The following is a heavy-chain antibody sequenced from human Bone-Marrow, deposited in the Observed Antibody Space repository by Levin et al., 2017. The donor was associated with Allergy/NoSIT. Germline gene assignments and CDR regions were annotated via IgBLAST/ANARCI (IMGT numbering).Heavy chain of an antibody. CDR2: ISYDGSNK. D-gene: IGHD1-26*01. CDR3: AKGQGGSYPLEGFIDY. CDR1: GFTFSSYG. Sequence: GESLKISCAASGFTFSSYGMHWVRQAPGKGLEWVAVISYDGSNKYYADSVKGRFTISRDNSKNTLYLQMNSLRAEDTAVYYCAKGQGGSYPLEGFIDYWGQGTLVTVSS. J-gene: IGHJ4*02. V-gene: IGHV3-30*18.